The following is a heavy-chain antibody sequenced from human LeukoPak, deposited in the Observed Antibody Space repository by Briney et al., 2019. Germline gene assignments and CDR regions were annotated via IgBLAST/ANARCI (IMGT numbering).Heavy chain of an antibody. J-gene: IGHJ4*02. D-gene: IGHD2-15*01. CDR3: AREGSGAWDYFDY. CDR1: GFNFSGYA. Sequence: PGGSLRLLCAASGFNFSGYAMQRGRQAPGKGLEFGSAISINGGSTYYANSVKGRFTISRDNSKNTLYLQMGSLRAEDMAVYYCAREGSGAWDYFDYWGQGTLVTVSS. CDR2: ISINGGST. V-gene: IGHV3-64*01.